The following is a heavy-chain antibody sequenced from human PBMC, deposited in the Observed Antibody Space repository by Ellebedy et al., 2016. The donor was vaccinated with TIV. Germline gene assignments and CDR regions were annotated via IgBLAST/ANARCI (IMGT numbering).Heavy chain of an antibody. D-gene: IGHD1-26*01. CDR2: ISWDGYST. J-gene: IGHJ6*02. CDR1: GFTFDDYS. V-gene: IGHV3-43*01. CDR3: AKDMEAAMLLPHGMDV. Sequence: PGGSLRLSCAASGFTFDDYSMHWVRQAPGKGLEWVSLISWDGYSTYYADSVKGRFNISRDNSKNSLYLQMNSLRTEDTALYYCAKDMEAAMLLPHGMDVWGQGTTVTVSS.